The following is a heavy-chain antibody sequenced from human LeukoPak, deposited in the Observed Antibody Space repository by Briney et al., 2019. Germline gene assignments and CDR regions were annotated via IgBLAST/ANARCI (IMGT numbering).Heavy chain of an antibody. J-gene: IGHJ3*02. CDR3: ATDTEGGAFDI. Sequence: PSETLSLNCTVSGGSINSGSFYWGWIRQTPGKGLQWIGTIYYTGSTFYSPSLKNRLTIFVDPSKTQFSLELTSVTAADTAIYYCATDTEGGAFDIWGQGTMVTVSS. CDR1: GGSINSGSFY. CDR2: IYYTGST. V-gene: IGHV4-39*01.